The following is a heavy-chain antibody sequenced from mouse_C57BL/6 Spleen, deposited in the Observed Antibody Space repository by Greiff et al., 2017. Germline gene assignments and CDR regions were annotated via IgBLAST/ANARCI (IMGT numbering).Heavy chain of an antibody. D-gene: IGHD3-2*02. J-gene: IGHJ3*01. V-gene: IGHV1-64*01. CDR3: ARSNSSGYKAFAY. Sequence: QVQLKQPGAELVKPGASVKLSCKASGYTFTSYWMHWVKQRPGQGLEWIGMIHPNSGSTNYNEKFKSKATLTVDKSSSTAYMQLSSLTSEDSAVYYCARSNSSGYKAFAYWGQGTLVTVSA. CDR2: IHPNSGST. CDR1: GYTFTSYW.